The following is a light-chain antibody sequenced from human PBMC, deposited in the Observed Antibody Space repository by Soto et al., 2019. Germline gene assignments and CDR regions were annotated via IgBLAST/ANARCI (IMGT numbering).Light chain of an antibody. CDR1: SSDFGGYNY. Sequence: QSALTQPASVSGSPGQSITISCTGTSSDFGGYNYVSWYQQHPGNAPKLMIYDVRNRPSGVSNRFSGSKSVNTASLTISGLQAEDEADYYCSSYTSSNTRYVFGTGTKVTVL. J-gene: IGLJ1*01. V-gene: IGLV2-14*01. CDR2: DVR. CDR3: SSYTSSNTRYV.